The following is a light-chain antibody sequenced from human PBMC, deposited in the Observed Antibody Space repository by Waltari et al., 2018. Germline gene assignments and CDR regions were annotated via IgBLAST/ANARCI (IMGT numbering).Light chain of an antibody. CDR2: EVT. Sequence: QSALTQPASVSGSPGQSITISCTGTSSDIGSYDFVSWYQHHPGKAPQLILYEVTNRHSGGLNRCSVSKSGNATSLTISGLQAEDEADYYCYSYAGFSAAYYVFGTGTKVTVL. CDR3: YSYAGFSAAYYV. CDR1: SSDIGSYDF. V-gene: IGLV2-23*02. J-gene: IGLJ1*01.